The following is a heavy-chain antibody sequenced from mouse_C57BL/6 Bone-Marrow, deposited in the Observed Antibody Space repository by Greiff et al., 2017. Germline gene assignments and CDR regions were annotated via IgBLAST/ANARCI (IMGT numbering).Heavy chain of an antibody. CDR1: GYSITSDY. D-gene: IGHD1-1*01. V-gene: IGHV3-8*01. CDR2: ISYSGST. J-gene: IGHJ1*03. CDR3: ARAIYYGSSPYWYFDV. Sequence: EVQLQQSGPGLAKPSQTLSLTCSVTGYSITSDYWNWIRKFPGNKLEYMGYISYSGSTYYNPSLKSRISITRDTSKNQYYLQLNSVTTEDTATYYCARAIYYGSSPYWYFDVWGTGTTVTVSS.